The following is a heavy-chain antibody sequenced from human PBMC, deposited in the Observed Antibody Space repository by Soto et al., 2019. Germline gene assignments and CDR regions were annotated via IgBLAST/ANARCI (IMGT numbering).Heavy chain of an antibody. CDR3: ARAGPTTVSRPDAFDI. Sequence: PGESLKISCKGSGYSFTSYWIGWVRQMPGKGLEWMGIIYPGDSDTRYSPSFQGQVTIPADKSISTAYLQWSSLKASDTAMYYCARAGPTTVSRPDAFDIWGQGTMVTVSS. J-gene: IGHJ3*02. CDR2: IYPGDSDT. CDR1: GYSFTSYW. D-gene: IGHD4-17*01. V-gene: IGHV5-51*01.